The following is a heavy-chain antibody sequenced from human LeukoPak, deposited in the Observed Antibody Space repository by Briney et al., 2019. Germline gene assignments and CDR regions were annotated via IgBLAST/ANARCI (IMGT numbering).Heavy chain of an antibody. CDR2: IYYSGST. CDR1: GGSISSSYW. V-gene: IGHV4-4*02. J-gene: IGHJ5*02. Sequence: PSGTLSLTCAVSGGSISSSYWWTWVRQPPGKGLEWIGNIYYSGSTYYNPSLESRVTMSLDTSKNQFSLKLSSVTAADTAVYYCARDENGYVWGSFRAWGQGTLVTVSS. CDR3: ARDENGYVWGSFRA. D-gene: IGHD3-16*02.